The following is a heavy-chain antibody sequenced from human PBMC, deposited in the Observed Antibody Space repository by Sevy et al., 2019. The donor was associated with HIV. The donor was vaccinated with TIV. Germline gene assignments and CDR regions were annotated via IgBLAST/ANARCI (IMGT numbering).Heavy chain of an antibody. V-gene: IGHV4-34*01. CDR3: ARSIASVLPGPLGLFFRVYSNWFGP. CDR1: GGSFSDYY. CDR2: ISHIGST. Sequence: SETLSLTCAVYGGSFSDYYWSWIRQPPGGGLEWIGEISHIGSTNYNPSLKSRVTMSLDTSTNQFSLRLKSMTAADKAVYYCARSIASVLPGPLGLFFRVYSNWFGPWGQGTLVTVSS. D-gene: IGHD6-13*01. J-gene: IGHJ5*02.